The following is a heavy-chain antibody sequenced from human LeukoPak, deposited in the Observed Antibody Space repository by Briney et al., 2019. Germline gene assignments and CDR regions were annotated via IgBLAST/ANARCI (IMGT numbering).Heavy chain of an antibody. J-gene: IGHJ5*02. V-gene: IGHV4-59*08. CDR3: ARRSTKIVRGVIGGFDP. D-gene: IGHD3-10*01. Sequence: SETLSLTCTVSGGSISSYYWSWIRQPPGKGLEWIGYIYYSGSTNYNPSLKSRVTISVDTSKNQFSLKLSSVTAADTAVYYCARRSTKIVRGVIGGFDPWGQGTLVTVSS. CDR2: IYYSGST. CDR1: GGSISSYY.